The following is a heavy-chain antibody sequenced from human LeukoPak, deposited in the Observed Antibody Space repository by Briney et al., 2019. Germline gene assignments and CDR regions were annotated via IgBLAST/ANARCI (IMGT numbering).Heavy chain of an antibody. CDR2: INSDGSNT. V-gene: IGHV3-74*01. CDR3: AREAGIPYYDILTGYPTRGYYYYMDV. CDR1: GFTFSNYW. J-gene: IGHJ6*03. D-gene: IGHD3-9*01. Sequence: GGSLRLSCAASGFTFSNYWMHWVRQAPGKGLVWVSRINSDGSNTSYADSVKGRFTISRDNAKNTLNLQMNSLRAEDTAVYYRAREAGIPYYDILTGYPTRGYYYYMDVWGKGTTVTVSS.